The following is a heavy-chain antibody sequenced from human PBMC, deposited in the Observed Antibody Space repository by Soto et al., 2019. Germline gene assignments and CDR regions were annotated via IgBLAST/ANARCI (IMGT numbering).Heavy chain of an antibody. V-gene: IGHV6-1*01. CDR2: TYYRSKWYN. Sequence: SQTLTLTCAISGDSVSSSSVTWNWIRQSPSRGLEWLGRTYYRSKWYNDYAESVKSRITINPDTSKNQFSLHLNSVTPEDTAVYYCVRLIGNSWLDFWGQGTLVTVSS. CDR1: GDSVSSSSVT. D-gene: IGHD1-26*01. CDR3: VRLIGNSWLDF. J-gene: IGHJ5*01.